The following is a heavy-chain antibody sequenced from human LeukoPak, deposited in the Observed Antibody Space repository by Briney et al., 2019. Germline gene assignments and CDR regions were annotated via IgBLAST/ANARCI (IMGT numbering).Heavy chain of an antibody. CDR2: IYYSGST. CDR1: GGSISSSSYY. Sequence: SETLSLTCTVSGGSISSSSYYWGWIRQPPGKGLEWIGSIYYSGSTYYNPSLKSRVTISVDTSKNQFSLKLSSVTAADTAVYYCARGKQWLVSFDYWGQGTLVTVSS. V-gene: IGHV4-39*01. J-gene: IGHJ4*02. D-gene: IGHD6-19*01. CDR3: ARGKQWLVSFDY.